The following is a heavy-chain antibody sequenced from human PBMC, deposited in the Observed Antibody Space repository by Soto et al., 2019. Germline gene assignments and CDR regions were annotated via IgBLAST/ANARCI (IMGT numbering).Heavy chain of an antibody. CDR2: INTNTGNP. CDR1: GYTFTSYA. V-gene: IGHV7-4-1*01. CDR3: ARGARLAARRRSFDP. J-gene: IGHJ5*02. D-gene: IGHD6-6*01. Sequence: ASVKVSCKASGYTFTSYAMNWVRQAPGQGLEWMGWINTNTGNPTYAQGFTGRFVFSLDISVSTAYLQVCSLKAEDTAVYYCARGARLAARRRSFDPWGQGTLVTSPQ.